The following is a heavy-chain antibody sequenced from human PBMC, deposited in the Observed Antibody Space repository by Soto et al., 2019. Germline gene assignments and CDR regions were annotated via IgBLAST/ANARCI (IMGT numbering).Heavy chain of an antibody. CDR1: GFTFSSYG. CDR2: IWYDGSNK. Sequence: GGSLRLSCAASGFTFSSYGMHWVRQAPGKGLEWVAVIWYDGSNKYYADSVKGRFTISRDNSKNTLYLKMNSLRAEDTAVYYCARDLGTPRPSHDIVVVPAAPLTEYDYYYYGMDVWGQGTTVTVSS. CDR3: ARDLGTPRPSHDIVVVPAAPLTEYDYYYYGMDV. V-gene: IGHV3-33*01. J-gene: IGHJ6*02. D-gene: IGHD2-2*01.